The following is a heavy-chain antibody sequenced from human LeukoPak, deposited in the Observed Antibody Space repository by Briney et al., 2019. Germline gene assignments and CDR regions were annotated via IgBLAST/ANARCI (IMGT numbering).Heavy chain of an antibody. V-gene: IGHV3-49*04. CDR1: GFTFGDYA. Sequence: GGSLRLSCTASGFTFGDYAMSWVRQAPGKGLEWVGFIRSKAYGGTTEYAASVKGRFTISRDDSKSIAYLQMNSLKTEDTAVYYCTRIEADDYYYYMDVWGKGTTVTVSS. CDR2: IRSKAYGGTT. CDR3: TRIEADDYYYYMDV. J-gene: IGHJ6*03.